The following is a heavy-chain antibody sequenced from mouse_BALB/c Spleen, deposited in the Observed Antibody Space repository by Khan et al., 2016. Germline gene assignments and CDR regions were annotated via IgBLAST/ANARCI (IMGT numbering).Heavy chain of an antibody. CDR2: IDPENGDT. Sequence: VRLQQSGAELVRSGASVKLSCTAPGFNIKDYYMHWVKQRPEQGLEWIGWIDPENGDTEYAPKFQGKATMTADTSSNTAYLQLSSLTSEDTTDYYCIACDYNAMDYWGQGTSVTVSS. CDR1: GFNIKDYY. V-gene: IGHV14-4*02. CDR3: IACDYNAMDY. J-gene: IGHJ4*01.